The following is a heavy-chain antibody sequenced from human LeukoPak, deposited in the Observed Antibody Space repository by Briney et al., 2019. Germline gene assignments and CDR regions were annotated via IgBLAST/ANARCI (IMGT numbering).Heavy chain of an antibody. CDR3: ARWWGSVLWSFDF. Sequence: SETLSLTCTVPFGSISSYHWNWIRQSPEKGLEWIGYVHYSGSTYYNPSLKSRITMSVDTSKSQFSLRLSSVTAADTAVYYCARWWGSVLWSFDFWGQGTLVTVSS. D-gene: IGHD2-21*01. CDR2: VHYSGST. CDR1: FGSISSYH. V-gene: IGHV4-59*01. J-gene: IGHJ4*02.